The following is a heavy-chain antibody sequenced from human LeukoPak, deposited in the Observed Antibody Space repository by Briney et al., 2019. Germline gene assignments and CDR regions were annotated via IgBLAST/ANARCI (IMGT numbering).Heavy chain of an antibody. J-gene: IGHJ4*02. Sequence: QSGGSLRLSCAASGFTFSSYAMSWVRQAPGKGLEWVSAISGSGGSTYYADSVKGRFTISRDNSKNTLYLQMNSLRAEDTAVYYCAKDPRIAVAEGGWGQGTLVTVSS. D-gene: IGHD6-19*01. CDR2: ISGSGGST. CDR1: GFTFSSYA. CDR3: AKDPRIAVAEGG. V-gene: IGHV3-23*01.